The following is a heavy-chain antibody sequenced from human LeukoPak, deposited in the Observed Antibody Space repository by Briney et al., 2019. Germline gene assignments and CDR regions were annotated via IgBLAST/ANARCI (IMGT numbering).Heavy chain of an antibody. V-gene: IGHV4-59*11. D-gene: IGHD3-3*01. Sequence: PSETLSLTCTVSGGSISSHYWSWIRQPPGKGLEWIGYIYYSGSTNYNPSLKSRVTISVDTSKNQFSLKLSSVTAADTAVYYCARSGPPYYDFWSGYWVNYYYYMDVWGKGTTVTVSS. J-gene: IGHJ6*03. CDR3: ARSGPPYYDFWSGYWVNYYYYMDV. CDR1: GGSISSHY. CDR2: IYYSGST.